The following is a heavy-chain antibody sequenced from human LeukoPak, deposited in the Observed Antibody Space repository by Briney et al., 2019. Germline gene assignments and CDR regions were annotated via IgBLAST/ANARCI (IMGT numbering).Heavy chain of an antibody. CDR2: IKQDGSEK. CDR3: VRDWDF. Sequence: GGSLRLSCAASGFTFSSYAMSWVRQAPGKGLEWEANIKQDGSEKYYVDSVKGRFTISRDNAKVSLYLQLDSLRVEDTAIYYCVRDWDFWGQGTLVIVSS. CDR1: GFTFSSYA. V-gene: IGHV3-7*03. J-gene: IGHJ4*02.